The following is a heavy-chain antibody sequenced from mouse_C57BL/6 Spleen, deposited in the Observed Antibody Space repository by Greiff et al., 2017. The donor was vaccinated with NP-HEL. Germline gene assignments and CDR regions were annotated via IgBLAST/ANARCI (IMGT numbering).Heavy chain of an antibody. CDR2: INPSTGGT. V-gene: IGHV1-42*01. CDR1: GYSFTGYY. Sequence: VHVKQSGPELVKPGASVKISCKASGYSFTGYYMNWVKQSPEKSLEWIGEINPSTGGTTYNQKFKAKATLTVDKSSSTAYMQLKSLTSEDSAVYYGARSVGYYALDYWGQATSVTASS. J-gene: IGHJ4*01. CDR3: ARSVGYYALDY.